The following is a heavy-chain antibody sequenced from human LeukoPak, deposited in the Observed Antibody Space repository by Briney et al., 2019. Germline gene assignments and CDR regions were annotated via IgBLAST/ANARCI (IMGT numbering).Heavy chain of an antibody. Sequence: GGSLRLSCAASGFTFSSYNMNWVRQAPGKGLEWVSYISSDSSTIYYADSVKGRFTISRDNAKNSLYLEMNSLRAEDTAVYYCARVLSSYFYYMDVWAKGTTVTVSS. J-gene: IGHJ6*03. CDR1: GFTFSSYN. V-gene: IGHV3-48*01. D-gene: IGHD3-10*01. CDR2: ISSDSSTI. CDR3: ARVLSSYFYYMDV.